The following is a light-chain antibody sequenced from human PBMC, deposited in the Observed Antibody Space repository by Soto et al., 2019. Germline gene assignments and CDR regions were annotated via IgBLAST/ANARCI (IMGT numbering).Light chain of an antibody. CDR2: GAS. V-gene: IGKV3-20*01. Sequence: DIVLTQSQGTLSLSPGERATLSCRASQSVSGSYLAWYQQKPGQAPRLLIYGASSRATGIPDRFSGDGSETDFTLTISRLEPEDFVVYYCQHYGTSPTCTFGQGTKVEVK. CDR3: QHYGTSPTCT. J-gene: IGKJ1*01. CDR1: QSVSGSY.